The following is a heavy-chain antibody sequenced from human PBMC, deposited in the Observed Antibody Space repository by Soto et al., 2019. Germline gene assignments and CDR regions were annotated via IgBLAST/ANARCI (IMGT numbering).Heavy chain of an antibody. Sequence: VQLEESGGGLVHPGGSLRLSCVTSGFNFSGYAMNWVRKTPGKGLEWVAYVSSRSTGIHYADSVKGRFTISRDNAKKSLYLQMNSLRDDDTAAYYCSRGVLDYWGQGALVTVSS. D-gene: IGHD1-1*01. V-gene: IGHV3-48*02. J-gene: IGHJ4*02. CDR2: VSSRSTGI. CDR1: GFNFSGYA. CDR3: SRGVLDY.